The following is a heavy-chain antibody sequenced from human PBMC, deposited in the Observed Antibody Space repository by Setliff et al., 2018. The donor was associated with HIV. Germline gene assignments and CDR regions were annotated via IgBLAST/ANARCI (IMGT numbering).Heavy chain of an antibody. CDR3: AREFPGGTYGFDY. CDR2: INPSGGST. V-gene: IGHV1-46*01. CDR1: GYTFTSYY. D-gene: IGHD1-26*01. Sequence: ASVKVSCKASGYTFTSYYMHWVRQAPGQGLEWMGIINPSGGSTSFAQKFQGRINMTRDTSTSTVYMDLSSLRFEDTAVYYCAREFPGGTYGFDYWGQGTLVTVSS. J-gene: IGHJ4*02.